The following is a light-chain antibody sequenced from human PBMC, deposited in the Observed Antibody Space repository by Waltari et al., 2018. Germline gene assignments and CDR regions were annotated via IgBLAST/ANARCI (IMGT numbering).Light chain of an antibody. CDR1: QDISNY. CDR3: QQYDNLLFT. V-gene: IGKV1-33*01. CDR2: DAP. J-gene: IGKJ3*01. Sequence: DIQMTQSPSSLSASVGDRVTITCQASQDISNYLNWYQQKPGKAPKLLIYDAPNLETVVPSRFSGRGSGTDFTFTISILQPEDIATYYCQQYDNLLFTFGPGTKVDIK.